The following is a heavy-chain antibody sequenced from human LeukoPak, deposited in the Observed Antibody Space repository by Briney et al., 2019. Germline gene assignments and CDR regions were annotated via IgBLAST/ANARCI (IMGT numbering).Heavy chain of an antibody. V-gene: IGHV4-30-4*02. CDR2: IFYSGST. D-gene: IGHD6-13*01. Sequence: SETLSLTCTVSGGSISSGDYYWSWIRQPPGKGLEWIGYIFYSGSTYYNPSLKSRVTISVDTSKNQFSLKLSSVTAADTAVYYCARGIAAAGSYWYFDLWGRGTLVTVSS. CDR3: ARGIAAAGSYWYFDL. CDR1: GGSISSGDYY. J-gene: IGHJ2*01.